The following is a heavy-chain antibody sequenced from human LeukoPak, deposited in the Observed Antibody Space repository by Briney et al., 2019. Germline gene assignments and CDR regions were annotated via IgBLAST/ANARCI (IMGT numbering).Heavy chain of an antibody. D-gene: IGHD5-24*01. CDR1: GYSFSSYW. CDR3: ARQKEMAKIGGYDY. CDR2: IYPGESDT. V-gene: IGHV5-51*01. Sequence: GESLKISCKGSGYSFSSYWIGWVRQMPGKGLEWMGIIYPGESDTRYSPSFQGQVTISADKTNSPAYLKRSSLKASNTAMYYCARQKEMAKIGGYDYWGQGTLVTVSS. J-gene: IGHJ4*02.